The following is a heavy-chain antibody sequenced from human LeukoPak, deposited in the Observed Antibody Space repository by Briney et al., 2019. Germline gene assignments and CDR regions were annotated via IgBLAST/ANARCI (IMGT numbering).Heavy chain of an antibody. J-gene: IGHJ3*02. CDR2: IYPGDSDT. Sequence: GESLKISCKGSGYRLISYWIGWVRQMPGKGLEWMGIIYPGDSDTRYSPSFQGQVTISADKSISTAYLQWSSLKASDTAMYYCARQRDDSSGYYYFADAFDIWGQGTMVTVSS. CDR1: GYRLISYW. V-gene: IGHV5-51*01. CDR3: ARQRDDSSGYYYFADAFDI. D-gene: IGHD3-22*01.